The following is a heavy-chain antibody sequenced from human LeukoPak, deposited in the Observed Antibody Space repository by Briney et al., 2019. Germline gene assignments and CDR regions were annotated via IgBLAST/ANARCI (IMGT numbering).Heavy chain of an antibody. CDR2: INHSGNT. V-gene: IGHV4-4*02. CDR1: GGSISSSNW. CDR3: ARGLYLTTRGGAAAGFLDY. Sequence: IPSETLSLTCAVSGGSISSSNWWSWIRQSPGKGLEWIGEINHSGNTNYNPSLKSRVTISVDTSQKQFSLRLSSVTAADTAVYYCARGLYLTTRGGAAAGFLDYWGQGTLVTVSS. D-gene: IGHD6-13*01. J-gene: IGHJ4*02.